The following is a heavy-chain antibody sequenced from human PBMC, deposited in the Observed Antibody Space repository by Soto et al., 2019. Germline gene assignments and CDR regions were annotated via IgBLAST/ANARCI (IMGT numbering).Heavy chain of an antibody. CDR2: INSDGSST. J-gene: IGHJ6*02. V-gene: IGHV3-74*01. Sequence: PGGSLRLSCAASGFTFSSYWMHWVRQAPGKGLVWVSRINSDGSSTSYADSVKGRFTISRDNAKNTLYLQMNSLRAEDTAVYYCARDVYYDFWSGSRDYYYYGMDVWGQGTTVTVSS. CDR1: GFTFSSYW. CDR3: ARDVYYDFWSGSRDYYYYGMDV. D-gene: IGHD3-3*01.